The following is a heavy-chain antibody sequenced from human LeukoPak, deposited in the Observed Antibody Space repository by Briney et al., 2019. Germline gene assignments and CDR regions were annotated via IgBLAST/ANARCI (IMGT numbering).Heavy chain of an antibody. J-gene: IGHJ4*02. Sequence: SETLFLTCTVSGGSISSYYWSWIRQPPGKGLEWIGYIYYSGSTNYNPSLKSRVTISVDTSKNQFSLKLSSVTAADTAVYYCARAVSLELTLDYWGQGTLVTVSS. CDR1: GGSISSYY. CDR2: IYYSGST. D-gene: IGHD1-7*01. V-gene: IGHV4-59*01. CDR3: ARAVSLELTLDY.